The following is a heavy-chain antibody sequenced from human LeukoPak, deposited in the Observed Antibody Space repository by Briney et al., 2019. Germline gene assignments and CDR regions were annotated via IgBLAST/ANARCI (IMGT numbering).Heavy chain of an antibody. CDR3: ARDGKDIVVVPADIGDY. CDR2: ITNSGNSK. CDR1: EFTFSSYS. Sequence: PGGSLRLSCAASEFTFSSYSMNWVRQAPGKGLEWVSYITNSGNSKSYADSVKGRFTISRDNAKNSLYLQMNSLRDEDTAVYYCARDGKDIVVVPADIGDYWGQGTLVTVSS. D-gene: IGHD2-2*01. V-gene: IGHV3-48*02. J-gene: IGHJ4*02.